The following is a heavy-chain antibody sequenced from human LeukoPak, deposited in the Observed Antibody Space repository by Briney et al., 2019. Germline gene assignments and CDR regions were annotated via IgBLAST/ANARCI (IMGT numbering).Heavy chain of an antibody. Sequence: GGSLRLSCAASGFTFNDFAMTWVRQAPGKGLEWVSTIADAGTYYADSVKGRFIISRDNSKNMLYLQSNSLRADDTAMYYCAKDRSCTNDVCHGDFDYWGQGTLVTVSS. D-gene: IGHD2-8*01. J-gene: IGHJ4*02. CDR3: AKDRSCTNDVCHGDFDY. CDR1: GFTFNDFA. V-gene: IGHV3-23*01. CDR2: IADAGT.